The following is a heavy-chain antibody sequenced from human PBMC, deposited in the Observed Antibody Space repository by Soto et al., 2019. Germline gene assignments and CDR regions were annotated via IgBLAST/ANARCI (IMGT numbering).Heavy chain of an antibody. CDR2: INHSGST. V-gene: IGHV4-34*01. D-gene: IGHD6-13*01. CDR1: GVSFSRYD. CDR3: ARLGEQQLNYFDY. J-gene: IGHJ4*02. Sequence: TSETLSLTCAVYGVSFSRYDSSSISQPPGKGLEWIGEINHSGSTNYNPSLKSRVTISVDTSKNQFSLKLSSVTAADTAVYYCARLGEQQLNYFDYWGQGTLVTVSS.